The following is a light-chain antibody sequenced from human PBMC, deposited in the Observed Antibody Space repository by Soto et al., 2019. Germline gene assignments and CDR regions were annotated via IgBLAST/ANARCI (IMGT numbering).Light chain of an antibody. J-gene: IGKJ1*01. CDR3: QQSDNLPRT. Sequence: DFQMTQSPSSLSASVGDRVTITCRASQSIINFLNWYQQKPGKAPKLLIYTASTLQRGVPSRFSGTGSGTDFTFVISSLQPEDVGTYYCQQSDNLPRTFGQGTRLDIK. V-gene: IGKV1-33*01. CDR2: TAS. CDR1: QSIINF.